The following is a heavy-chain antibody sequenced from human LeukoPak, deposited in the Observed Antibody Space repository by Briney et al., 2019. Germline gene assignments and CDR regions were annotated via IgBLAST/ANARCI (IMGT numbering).Heavy chain of an antibody. CDR2: ISSSSSYI. D-gene: IGHD4-17*01. V-gene: IGHV3-21*01. Sequence: GGSLRLSCAASGFTFSSYSMNWVRQAPGKGLEWVSSISSSSSYIYYADSVKGRFTISRDNAKNSLYLQMNSLRAEDTAVYYCAGDYGEYYYGMDVWGQGTTVTVSS. CDR1: GFTFSSYS. J-gene: IGHJ6*02. CDR3: AGDYGEYYYGMDV.